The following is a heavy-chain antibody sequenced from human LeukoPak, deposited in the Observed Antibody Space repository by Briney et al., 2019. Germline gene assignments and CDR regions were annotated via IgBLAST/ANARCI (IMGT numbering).Heavy chain of an antibody. D-gene: IGHD6-19*01. V-gene: IGHV7-4-1*02. J-gene: IGHJ4*02. Sequence: ASVTVSCTASGYSFTIYAMNWVRQAPGQGLEWMGWINTNTGNPTYAQGFTGRCVFSLDTSVSTAYLQISSLKAEDTAVYSCARVAEYSSGWYDPFDYWGQGTLVTVSS. CDR2: INTNTGNP. CDR1: GYSFTIYA. CDR3: ARVAEYSSGWYDPFDY.